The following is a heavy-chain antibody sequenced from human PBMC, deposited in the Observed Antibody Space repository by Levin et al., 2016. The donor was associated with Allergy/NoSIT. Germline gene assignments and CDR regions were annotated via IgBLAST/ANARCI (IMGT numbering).Heavy chain of an antibody. CDR1: GFTFSSYA. CDR3: AKDRRSSSWYEANWFDP. CDR2: ISGSGGST. Sequence: GSLRLSCAASGFTFSSYAMSWVRQAPGKGLEWVSAISGSGGSTYYADSVKGRFTISRDNSKNTLYLQMNSLRAEDTAVYYCAKDRRSSSWYEANWFDPWGQGTLVTVSS. D-gene: IGHD6-13*01. J-gene: IGHJ5*02. V-gene: IGHV3-23*01.